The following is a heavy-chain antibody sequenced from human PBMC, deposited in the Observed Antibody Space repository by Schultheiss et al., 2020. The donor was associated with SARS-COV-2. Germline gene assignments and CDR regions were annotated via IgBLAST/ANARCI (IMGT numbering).Heavy chain of an antibody. CDR3: ARRAGGGDCFDY. D-gene: IGHD2-21*02. J-gene: IGHJ4*02. CDR2: ISAYNGDT. Sequence: ASVKVSCKASGYTFTDYGLSWVRQAPGQGLEWMGWISAYNGDTYYAQKLQGRVTLTRDTSTSTAYMELSRLRSDDTAVYYCARRAGGGDCFDYWGQGTLVTVSS. V-gene: IGHV1-18*01. CDR1: GYTFTDYG.